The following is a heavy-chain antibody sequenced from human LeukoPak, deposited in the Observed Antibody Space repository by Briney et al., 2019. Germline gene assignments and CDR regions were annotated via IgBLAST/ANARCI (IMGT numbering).Heavy chain of an antibody. Sequence: GGSLRLSCAASGFTFDDYAMHWVRQAPGEGLEWVSGISWNSGSIGYADSVKGRFTISRDNAKNSLYLQMNSLRAEDTAVYYCARDGESGYDYPRYFDYWGQGTLVTVSS. D-gene: IGHD5-12*01. CDR3: ARDGESGYDYPRYFDY. CDR2: ISWNSGSI. V-gene: IGHV3-9*01. J-gene: IGHJ4*02. CDR1: GFTFDDYA.